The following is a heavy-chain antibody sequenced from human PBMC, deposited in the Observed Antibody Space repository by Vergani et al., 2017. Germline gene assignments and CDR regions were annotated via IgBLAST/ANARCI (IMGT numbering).Heavy chain of an antibody. CDR3: ASSMVRGIVHYYYGMDV. D-gene: IGHD3-10*01. CDR1: GFTFSSYS. J-gene: IGHJ6*02. Sequence: EVQLVESGGGLVKPGGSLRLSCAASGFTFSSYSMNWVRQAPGKGLEWVSSISSSSSYIYYADSVKGRFTISRDNAKNSLYLQMNSLRAEDTAVYYCASSMVRGIVHYYYGMDVWGQGTTVTVSS. V-gene: IGHV3-21*04. CDR2: ISSSSSYI.